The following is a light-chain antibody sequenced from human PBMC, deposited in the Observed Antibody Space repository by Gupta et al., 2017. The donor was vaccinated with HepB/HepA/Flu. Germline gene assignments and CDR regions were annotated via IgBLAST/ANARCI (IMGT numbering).Light chain of an antibody. V-gene: IGLV3-21*03. CDR3: HTLDSIRDHPV. CDR2: DDS. Sequence: SYVLTQPPSVSVAPGTTARITCGGNTIGDKRVHWYQQRPDQAPVLVVYDDSNRPSGIPERFSGSKSGNTATLTIDRVEAGDEADYYCHTLDSIRDHPVFGGVTKLTAL. J-gene: IGLJ3*02. CDR1: TIGDKR.